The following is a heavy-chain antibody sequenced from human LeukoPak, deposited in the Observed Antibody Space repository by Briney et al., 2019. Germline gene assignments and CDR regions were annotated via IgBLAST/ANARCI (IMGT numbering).Heavy chain of an antibody. CDR3: ARHVPSGYFAGYYYYYMDV. D-gene: IGHD3-9*01. V-gene: IGHV5-51*01. J-gene: IGHJ6*03. CDR1: GYSFTSYW. CDR2: IYPGDSDT. Sequence: GESLKISCKGSGYSFTSYWIGWVRQMPGKGLEWMGIIYPGDSDTRYSPSFQGQVTISADKSISTAYLQWSSLKALDTAMYYCARHVPSGYFAGYYYYYMDVWGKGTTVTISS.